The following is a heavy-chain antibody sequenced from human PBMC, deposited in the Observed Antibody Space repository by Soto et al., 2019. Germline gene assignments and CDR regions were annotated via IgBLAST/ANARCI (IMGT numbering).Heavy chain of an antibody. CDR1: GGSISSGGYY. J-gene: IGHJ5*02. CDR3: PRGREVAGTINWFDP. V-gene: IGHV4-31*03. D-gene: IGHD6-19*01. Sequence: PSETLSLTCTVSGGSISSGGYYWSWIRQHPGKGLEWIGYIYYSGSTYYNPSLKSRVTISVDTSKNQFSLKLSSVTAADTAVYYCPRGREVAGTINWFDPWGQGILVTVS. CDR2: IYYSGST.